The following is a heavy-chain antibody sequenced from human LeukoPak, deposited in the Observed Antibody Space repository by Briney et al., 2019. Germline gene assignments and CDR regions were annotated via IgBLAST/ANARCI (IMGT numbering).Heavy chain of an antibody. CDR3: ASTSYDSSGYYPSSFNY. J-gene: IGHJ4*02. V-gene: IGHV4-4*02. CDR2: IYHSGST. Sequence: SETLSLTCTVSGGSISSSNWWSWDRQPPGKGLEWIGEIYHSGSTNYNPSLKSRVTISVDKSKNQFSLKLSSVTAADTAVYYCASTSYDSSGYYPSSFNYWGQGTLVTVSS. D-gene: IGHD3-22*01. CDR1: GGSISSSNW.